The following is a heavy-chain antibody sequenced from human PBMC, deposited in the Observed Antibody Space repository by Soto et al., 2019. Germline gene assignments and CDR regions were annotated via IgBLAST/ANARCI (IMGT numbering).Heavy chain of an antibody. CDR2: IIPIFGTA. CDR1: GGTFSSYA. D-gene: IGHD3-16*02. J-gene: IGHJ4*02. Sequence: AASVKVSCKASGGTFSSYAISWVRQAPGQGLEWMGGIIPIFGTANYAQKFQGRVTITADESTSTAYMELSSLRSEDTAVYYCARDAPYVWGSYRPYYFDYWGQGTLVTSPQ. CDR3: ARDAPYVWGSYRPYYFDY. V-gene: IGHV1-69*13.